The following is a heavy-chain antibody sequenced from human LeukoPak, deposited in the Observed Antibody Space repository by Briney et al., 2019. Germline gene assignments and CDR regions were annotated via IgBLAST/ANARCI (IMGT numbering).Heavy chain of an antibody. Sequence: GASVKVSCKASGGTFSSYAISWVRQAPGQGLEWMGGIIPIFGTANYAQKFQGRVTITADESTSTAYMELSSLRSDDTAVYYCARDPRYYGSGTVYYGMDVWGQGTTVTVSS. D-gene: IGHD3-10*01. CDR1: GGTFSSYA. CDR3: ARDPRYYGSGTVYYGMDV. CDR2: IIPIFGTA. J-gene: IGHJ6*02. V-gene: IGHV1-69*13.